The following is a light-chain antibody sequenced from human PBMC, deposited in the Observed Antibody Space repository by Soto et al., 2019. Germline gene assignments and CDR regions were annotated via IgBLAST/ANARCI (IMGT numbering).Light chain of an antibody. J-gene: IGLJ2*01. V-gene: IGLV4-69*02. CDR1: SGHSNFV. CDR3: QTWGTGVV. Sequence: QSVLTQSPSASASVGASVKLTCTLSSGHSNFVIAWHQQQPGKGPRYLMKLNSDGSHTKGDGIPDRFSGSTSGAERYLTISSLQSEDEADYYCQTWGTGVVFGGGTKVTVL. CDR2: LNSDGSH.